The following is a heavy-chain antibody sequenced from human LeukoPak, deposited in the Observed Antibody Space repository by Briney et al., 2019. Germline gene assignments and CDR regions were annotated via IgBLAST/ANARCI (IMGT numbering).Heavy chain of an antibody. CDR1: GGSIGTTNYY. Sequence: SETLSLTCTVSGGSIGTTNYYWGWVRQPPGKGPEWIGSIYVSGSTYYTPSLESRATMSLDASKNQFSLSLTSVTAADTAVYYCARPHPAVAGTNLFDIWGQGTKVIVSS. V-gene: IGHV4-39*01. D-gene: IGHD6-19*01. CDR3: ARPHPAVAGTNLFDI. CDR2: IYVSGST. J-gene: IGHJ3*02.